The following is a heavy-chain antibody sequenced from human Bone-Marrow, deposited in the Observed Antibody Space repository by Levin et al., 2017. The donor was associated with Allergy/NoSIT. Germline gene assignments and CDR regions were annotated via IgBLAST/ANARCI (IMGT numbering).Heavy chain of an antibody. J-gene: IGHJ5*02. D-gene: IGHD3-10*01. CDR2: ISSSSNFI. V-gene: IGHV3-21*01. CDR1: GFTFSSYN. Sequence: KAGGSLRLSCVLSGFTFSSYNMNWVRQAPGKGLEWVSSISSSSNFINYADSVKGRFTVSRDNAKNSLFLQMNNLRAEDTAVYYCARDPRGAMVRGLISATSWGQGTLVTVSS. CDR3: ARDPRGAMVRGLISATS.